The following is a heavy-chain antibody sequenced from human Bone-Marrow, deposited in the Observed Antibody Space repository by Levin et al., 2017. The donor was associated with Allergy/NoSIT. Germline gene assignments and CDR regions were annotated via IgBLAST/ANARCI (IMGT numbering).Heavy chain of an antibody. CDR3: ASDGFCNASKCHTGAFDV. CDR2: IGGAGRRT. J-gene: IGHJ3*01. D-gene: IGHD2-2*03. CDR1: GFKFDIYA. Sequence: GGSLRLSCVGTGFKFDIYAVSWVRQIPGKGLEWVSAIGGAGRRTFYEDSVKGRFTISRDNSKNTIYLQRNSLRAGDTAVYYCASDGFCNASKCHTGAFDVWGQGTMVTVSS. V-gene: IGHV3-23*01.